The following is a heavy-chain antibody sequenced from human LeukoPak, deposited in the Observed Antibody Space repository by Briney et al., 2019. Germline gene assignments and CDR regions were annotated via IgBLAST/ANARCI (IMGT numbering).Heavy chain of an antibody. CDR3: ARYCSSTSPRYYYYMDV. Sequence: PGGSLRLSCAASGFIFSSYAMSWVRQAPGKGLEWVSAISGSGGSTYYADSVKGRFTISRDNSKNTLYLQMNSLRAEDTAVYYCARYCSSTSPRYYYYMDVWGKGTTVTVSS. V-gene: IGHV3-23*01. D-gene: IGHD2-2*01. CDR1: GFIFSSYA. CDR2: ISGSGGST. J-gene: IGHJ6*03.